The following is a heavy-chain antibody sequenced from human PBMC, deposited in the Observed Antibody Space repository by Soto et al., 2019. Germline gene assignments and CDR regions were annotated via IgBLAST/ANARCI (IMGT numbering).Heavy chain of an antibody. CDR3: ARAVGDFWSGYLNS. J-gene: IGHJ4*02. CDR1: GGSISSVGYY. Sequence: SETLSLTCTVSGGSISSVGYYWSWIRQHPGKGLEWIGYIYYNGTTYYKPSLRSRLTMSVDTSNHQFSLKLSSVTAADTAVYFCARAVGDFWSGYLNSWGQGTLVTSPQ. D-gene: IGHD3-3*01. CDR2: IYYNGTT. V-gene: IGHV4-31*03.